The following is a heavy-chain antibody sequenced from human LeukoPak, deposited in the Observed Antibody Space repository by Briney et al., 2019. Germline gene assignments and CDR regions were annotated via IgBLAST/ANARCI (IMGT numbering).Heavy chain of an antibody. CDR3: AGGGFSKVTSLRNGFNL. J-gene: IGHJ3*01. D-gene: IGHD4-17*01. CDR1: GYTFNDYY. CDR2: VNPNSGAT. V-gene: IGHV1-2*04. Sequence: GASVKVSCKASGYTFNDYYMHWVRQAPGHRLEWMGWVNPNSGATNYAQKFQDWVTIRWDTSISTAYMELTRLKSDDTAVYYCAGGGFSKVTSLRNGFNLWGQGKPVTASS.